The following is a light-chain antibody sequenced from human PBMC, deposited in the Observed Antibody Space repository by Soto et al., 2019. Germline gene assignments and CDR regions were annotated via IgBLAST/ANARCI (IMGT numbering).Light chain of an antibody. CDR1: QSISSY. J-gene: IGKJ2*01. CDR2: AAS. CDR3: QQSYSTPYT. Sequence: DIKMTQSPSSLSASVGDRVTITCRASQSISSYLNWYQQKPGKAPKLLIYAASSLQSGVPSRFSGSGSGTDITLTISSLQPEDFATYYCQQSYSTPYTFGQGTKLEIK. V-gene: IGKV1-39*01.